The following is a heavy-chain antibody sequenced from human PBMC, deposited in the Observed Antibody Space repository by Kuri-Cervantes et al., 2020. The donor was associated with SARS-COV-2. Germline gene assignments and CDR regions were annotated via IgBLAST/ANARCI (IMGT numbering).Heavy chain of an antibody. CDR3: ARGGYSSGWYAVD. Sequence: GSLRLSCAVSGYSISSGYYWGWIRQPPGKGLEWIGYIYYSGSTNYNPSLKSRVTISVDTSKNQFSLKLSSVTAADTAVYYCARGGYSSGWYAVDWGQGTLVTVSS. D-gene: IGHD6-19*01. V-gene: IGHV4-38-2*01. CDR2: IYYSGST. CDR1: GYSISSGYY. J-gene: IGHJ4*02.